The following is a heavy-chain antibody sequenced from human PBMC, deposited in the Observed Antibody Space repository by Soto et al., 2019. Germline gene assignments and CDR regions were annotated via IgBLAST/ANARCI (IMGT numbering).Heavy chain of an antibody. CDR3: ARDSSYDSSGYYFGSYYYYYGMDV. CDR2: IWYDGSTI. D-gene: IGHD3-22*01. CDR1: ESSFSSYG. V-gene: IGHV3-33*08. Sequence: GGSLRLSWAASESSFSSYGIHWVRQVPGKGLEWVAVIWYDGSTIYYADSVKGRFTISRDNAKNSLYLQMNSLRDEDTAVYYCARDSSYDSSGYYFGSYYYYYGMDVWGQGTTVTVSS. J-gene: IGHJ6*02.